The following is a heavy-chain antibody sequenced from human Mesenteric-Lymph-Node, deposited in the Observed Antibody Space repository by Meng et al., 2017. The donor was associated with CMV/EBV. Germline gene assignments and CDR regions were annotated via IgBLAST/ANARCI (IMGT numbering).Heavy chain of an antibody. V-gene: IGHV2-5*01. J-gene: IGHJ4*02. CDR3: AHSDESLRFLEWLLLQSGEYYFDY. D-gene: IGHD3-3*01. Sequence: SGPTLVKPTQTLTLTCTVSGFSLTTSGVGVGWMRQPPGKALEWLALIYWNDDKRYSPSLKSRLTITKDTSKNQVVLTMTNMDPVDTATYYCAHSDESLRFLEWLLLQSGEYYFDYWGQGTLVTVSS. CDR1: GFSLTTSGVG. CDR2: IYWNDDK.